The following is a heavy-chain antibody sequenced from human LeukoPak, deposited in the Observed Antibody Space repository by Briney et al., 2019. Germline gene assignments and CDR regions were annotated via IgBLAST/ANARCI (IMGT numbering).Heavy chain of an antibody. Sequence: SETLSLTCSVSGAPINSGGHYWSWIRQHPGKGLEWIGYIHYSGSTSYNPSLKSRVTIPLDTSKNHFSLKLSSVTAADTAVYYCASALYYYYMDVWGKGTTVTVSS. J-gene: IGHJ6*03. CDR1: GAPINSGGHY. V-gene: IGHV4-31*03. CDR3: ASALYYYYMDV. CDR2: IHYSGST.